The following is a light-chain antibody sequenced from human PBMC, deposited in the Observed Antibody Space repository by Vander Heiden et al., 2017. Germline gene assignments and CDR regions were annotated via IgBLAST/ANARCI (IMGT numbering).Light chain of an antibody. CDR2: EVS. V-gene: IGLV2-14*01. CDR1: SSDVGGYNY. Sequence: QPALTQPASVSGSPGQSITIPCTGTSSDVGGYNYVSWYQQHPGKAPKLMIYEVSNRPSGVSNRFSGSKSGNTASLTISGLQAEDEADYYCSSYTSSSTLYVFGTGTKVTVL. CDR3: SSYTSSSTLYV. J-gene: IGLJ1*01.